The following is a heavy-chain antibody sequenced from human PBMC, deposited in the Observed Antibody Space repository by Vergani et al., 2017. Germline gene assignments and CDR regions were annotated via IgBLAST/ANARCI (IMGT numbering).Heavy chain of an antibody. D-gene: IGHD3-10*01. CDR1: GFTFSSYA. J-gene: IGHJ5*02. Sequence: VQLLESGGGLVQPGGSLRLSCAASGFTFSSYAMHWVRQAPGKGLEWVAVISYDGSNKYYADSVKGRFTISRDNSKNTLYLQMNSLRAEDTAVYYCARDKGYYGSGSRNWFDPWGQGTLVTVSS. CDR3: ARDKGYYGSGSRNWFDP. V-gene: IGHV3-30-3*01. CDR2: ISYDGSNK.